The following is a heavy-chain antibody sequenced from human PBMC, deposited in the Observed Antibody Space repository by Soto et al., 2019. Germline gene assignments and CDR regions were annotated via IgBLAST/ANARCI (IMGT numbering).Heavy chain of an antibody. Sequence: PSETLSLTCTVSGGSMSSYDGSWIRQPPGKGLEWIGYIYYSGSTNYNPSLKSRVTISVDTSKNQFSLKLSSVTAADTAVYYCAREGDSGWEDYYGMDVWGQGTTVTVSS. CDR3: AREGDSGWEDYYGMDV. J-gene: IGHJ6*02. V-gene: IGHV4-59*01. D-gene: IGHD6-19*01. CDR1: GGSMSSYD. CDR2: IYYSGST.